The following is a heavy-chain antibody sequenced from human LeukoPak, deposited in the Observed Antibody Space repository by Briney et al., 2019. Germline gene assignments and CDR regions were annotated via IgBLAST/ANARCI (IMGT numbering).Heavy chain of an antibody. Sequence: GGSLRLSCVASGFTFSTDSMNWVRQAPGKGLEWVSSISSSSSYIYYADSVKGRLTISRDNAKNSLYLQMNSLRAEDTAVYYCAREGHCSGGSCYWTAPDYWGQGTLVTVSS. CDR1: GFTFSTDS. CDR2: ISSSSSYI. V-gene: IGHV3-21*01. D-gene: IGHD2-15*01. CDR3: AREGHCSGGSCYWTAPDY. J-gene: IGHJ4*02.